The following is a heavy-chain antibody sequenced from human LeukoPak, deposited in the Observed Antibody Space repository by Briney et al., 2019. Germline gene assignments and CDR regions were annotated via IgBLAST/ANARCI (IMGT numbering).Heavy chain of an antibody. CDR3: ATPLGYCSGGSCGG. Sequence: GGSLRLSCAASGFTFSSYGMHWVRQAPGKGLEWVSVISYDGSNKYYADSVKGRFTISRDNSKNTLYLQMNSLRAEDTAVYYCATPLGYCSGGSCGGWGQGTLVTVSS. V-gene: IGHV3-30*03. J-gene: IGHJ4*02. CDR1: GFTFSSYG. CDR2: ISYDGSNK. D-gene: IGHD2-15*01.